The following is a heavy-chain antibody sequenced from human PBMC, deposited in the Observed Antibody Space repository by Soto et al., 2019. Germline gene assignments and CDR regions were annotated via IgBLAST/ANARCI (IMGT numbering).Heavy chain of an antibody. Sequence: AAVKVSCKASGYTSTSYNVNWVRQATGQGLEWMGWMNPNSGNAGYAQKFQGRVTLTRNTAIGIVYMEMSSLRYDDTGVYYCARASSGYGFDAFDIWGQGTMVTVSS. D-gene: IGHD5-12*01. CDR2: MNPNSGNA. CDR1: GYTSTSYN. V-gene: IGHV1-8*01. J-gene: IGHJ3*02. CDR3: ARASSGYGFDAFDI.